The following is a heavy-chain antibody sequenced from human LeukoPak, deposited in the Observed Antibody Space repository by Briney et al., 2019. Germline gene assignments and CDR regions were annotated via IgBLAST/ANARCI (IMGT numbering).Heavy chain of an antibody. CDR1: GGSISSGSYY. Sequence: PSETLSLTCTVSGGSISSGSYYWSWIRQPPGKGLEWIGYIYTSGGTNYIPSLKGRVTISIDTSKNQFSLKLSSVTAADSAVYYCARLTRLSTSPDRYYLDYWGQGTLVTVSS. CDR2: IYTSGGT. CDR3: ARLTRLSTSPDRYYLDY. V-gene: IGHV4-61*01. D-gene: IGHD6-6*01. J-gene: IGHJ4*02.